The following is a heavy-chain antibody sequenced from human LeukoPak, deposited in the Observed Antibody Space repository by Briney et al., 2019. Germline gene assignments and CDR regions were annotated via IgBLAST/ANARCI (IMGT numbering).Heavy chain of an antibody. J-gene: IGHJ4*02. CDR1: GGSILTTNW. CDR2: VHLSGAS. Sequence: PSQTLSLTCAVSGGSILTTNWWSWVRQPPGKGLEWIGEVHLSGASNYNPSLKSRVNMSIDKSKNQLSLELTSVTAADTAIYYCTRESGAFSPFGFWGQGTLVTVSS. D-gene: IGHD1-26*01. V-gene: IGHV4-4*02. CDR3: TRESGAFSPFGF.